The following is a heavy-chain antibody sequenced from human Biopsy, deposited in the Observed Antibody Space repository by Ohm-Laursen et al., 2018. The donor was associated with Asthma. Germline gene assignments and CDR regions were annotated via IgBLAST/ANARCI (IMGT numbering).Heavy chain of an antibody. D-gene: IGHD3-22*01. J-gene: IGHJ4*02. CDR3: ARAQGYYDSRGYYRSFDY. CDR2: IYYSGST. CDR1: YGSITSGGYY. V-gene: IGHV4-31*03. Sequence: TLSLTCTVSYGSITSGGYYWTWIRQHPGKGLEWIGFIYYSGSTYYNPSLKSRVSTSIDTSKNQFSLKLSSVTAADTAVYYCARAQGYYDSRGYYRSFDYWGQGTLVTVSS.